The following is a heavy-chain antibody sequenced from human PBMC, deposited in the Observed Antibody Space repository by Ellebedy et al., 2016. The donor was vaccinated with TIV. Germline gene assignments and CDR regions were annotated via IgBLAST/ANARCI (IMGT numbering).Heavy chain of an antibody. CDR2: IYFDGSQK. D-gene: IGHD3-16*02. V-gene: IGHV3-33*08. CDR1: GFSFSDSG. Sequence: GGSLRLXXAASGFSFSDSGMHWVRQAPGKGLEWVAVIYFDGSQKYYADSVKGRFAISRDNYQNTVHLQMNNLRAEDTALYYCARLSSPNIMDVWGKGTTVTVSS. CDR3: ARLSSPNIMDV. J-gene: IGHJ6*04.